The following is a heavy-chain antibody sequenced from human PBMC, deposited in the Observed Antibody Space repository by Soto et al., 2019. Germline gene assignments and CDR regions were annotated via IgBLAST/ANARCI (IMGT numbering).Heavy chain of an antibody. CDR1: GYSISSGYY. CDR3: ARLLGTSGWTGGNWFDP. J-gene: IGHJ5*02. CDR2: IYHTGNT. V-gene: IGHV4-38-2*01. Sequence: PSETLSLTCAVSGYSISSGYYWGWIRQPPGKGLEWIGTIYHTGNTYYNPSLQSRVTISVDTSKNQFSLKLTSVTAADTAVYYCARLLGTSGWTGGNWFDPWGQGTLVTVS. D-gene: IGHD6-19*01.